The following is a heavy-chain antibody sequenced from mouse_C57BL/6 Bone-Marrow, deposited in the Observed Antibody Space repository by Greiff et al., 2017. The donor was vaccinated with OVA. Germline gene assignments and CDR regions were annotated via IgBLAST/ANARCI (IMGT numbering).Heavy chain of an antibody. CDR2: IYPRSGNT. CDR3: ARGNWGAWFAY. Sequence: VQGVESGAELARPGASVKLSCKASGYTFTSYGISWVKQRTGQGLEWIGEIYPRSGNTYYNEKFKGKATLTADKSSSTAYMELRSLTSEDSAVYVCARGNWGAWFAYWGQGTLVTVSA. D-gene: IGHD4-1*01. J-gene: IGHJ3*01. V-gene: IGHV1-81*01. CDR1: GYTFTSYG.